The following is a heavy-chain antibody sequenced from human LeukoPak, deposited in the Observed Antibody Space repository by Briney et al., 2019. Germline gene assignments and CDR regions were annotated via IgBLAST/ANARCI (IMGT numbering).Heavy chain of an antibody. Sequence: SETLSLTCTVSGGSISSRNWWSWVRQPPGKGLEWIGEMYHSGSINYNPSLKSRVTISVDISKNQFSLKLSSVTAADTAVYYCARVAFGVTDPWGQGTLVTVAS. CDR2: MYHSGSI. CDR3: ARVAFGVTDP. CDR1: GGSISSRNW. V-gene: IGHV4-4*02. D-gene: IGHD3-3*01. J-gene: IGHJ5*02.